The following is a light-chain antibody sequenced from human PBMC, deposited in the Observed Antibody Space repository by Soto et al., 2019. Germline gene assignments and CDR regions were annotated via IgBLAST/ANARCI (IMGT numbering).Light chain of an antibody. V-gene: IGKV3-20*01. CDR3: QRIT. CDR2: GAS. Sequence: IVLTQSPDTLSLSPGERATVSCRASQTVTSSYFAWYQQKPGQAPRLLIYGASNRATGIPDRFSGSGSGTDFTLTIRRLEPEDSAVYYCQRITFGQGTRLEIK. CDR1: QTVTSSY. J-gene: IGKJ5*01.